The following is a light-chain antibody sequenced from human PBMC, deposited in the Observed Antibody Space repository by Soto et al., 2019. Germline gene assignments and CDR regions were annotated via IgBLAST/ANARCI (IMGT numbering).Light chain of an antibody. CDR1: SGHSSYA. V-gene: IGLV4-69*01. CDR3: QTWGTDIVV. Sequence: QPVLTQSPSASASLGDSVKLTCTLSSGHSSYAIAWHQQQPEKGPRYLMKLNSDGSHSKGDGIPDRFSGSSSGAERYLTISSLQSEDEADYYCQTWGTDIVVFGGGTQLTVL. CDR2: LNSDGSH. J-gene: IGLJ2*01.